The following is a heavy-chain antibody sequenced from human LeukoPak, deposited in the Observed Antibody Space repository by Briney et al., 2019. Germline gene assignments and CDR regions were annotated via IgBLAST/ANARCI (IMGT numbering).Heavy chain of an antibody. CDR2: ISYDGSNK. CDR3: ASPRDGYNHY. J-gene: IGHJ4*02. Sequence: GGSLRLSCAASGFTLSSYAMHWVRQAPGKGLEWVAVISYDGSNKYYADSVKGRFTISRDNSKNTLYLQMNSLRAEDTAVYYCASPRDGYNHYWGQGTLVTVSS. D-gene: IGHD5-24*01. CDR1: GFTLSSYA. V-gene: IGHV3-30*04.